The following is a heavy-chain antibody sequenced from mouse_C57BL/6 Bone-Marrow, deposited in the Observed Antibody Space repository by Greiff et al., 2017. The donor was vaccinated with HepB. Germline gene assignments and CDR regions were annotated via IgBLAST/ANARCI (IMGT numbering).Heavy chain of an antibody. V-gene: IGHV14-2*01. CDR3: GRSSGPAY. D-gene: IGHD3-2*02. CDR2: IDPEDGET. CDR1: GFNIKDYY. Sequence: VQLQQSGAELVKPGASVKLSCTASGFNIKDYYMHWVKQRTEQGLEWIGRIDPEDGETKYAPNFQGKATITADTSSNTAYLQLSSLTSEDTAVYYCGRSSGPAYWGQGTLVTVSA. J-gene: IGHJ3*01.